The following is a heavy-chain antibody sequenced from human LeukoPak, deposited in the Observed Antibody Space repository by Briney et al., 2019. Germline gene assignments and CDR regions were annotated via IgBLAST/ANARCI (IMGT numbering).Heavy chain of an antibody. CDR3: ARHDCGSTICRCFDY. Sequence: PSETLSLTCAVSGGSISSGGYSWSWIRQPPGKGLEWIGYIYHSGSTYYNPSLKSRVTISVDTAKNQFSLNLSSVAAADTAVYFCARHDCGSTICRCFDYWGQGTLVTVSS. V-gene: IGHV4-30-2*01. J-gene: IGHJ4*02. D-gene: IGHD2-2*01. CDR2: IYHSGST. CDR1: GGSISSGGYS.